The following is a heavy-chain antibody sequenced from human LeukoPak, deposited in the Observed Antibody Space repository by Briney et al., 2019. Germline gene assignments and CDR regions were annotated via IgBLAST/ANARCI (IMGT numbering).Heavy chain of an antibody. CDR1: GFTFSSYG. Sequence: GGSLRLSCAASGFTFSSYGMHWVRQAPGRGLEWVAFIRYDGSNKYYADSVKGRFTISRDNSKNTLYLQMNSLRAEDTAVYYCAKDREVVPAAMLDYWGQGTLVTVSS. V-gene: IGHV3-30*02. D-gene: IGHD2-2*01. CDR3: AKDREVVPAAMLDY. J-gene: IGHJ4*02. CDR2: IRYDGSNK.